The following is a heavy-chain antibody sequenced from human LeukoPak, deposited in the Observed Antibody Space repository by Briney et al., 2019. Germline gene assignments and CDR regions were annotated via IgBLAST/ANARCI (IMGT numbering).Heavy chain of an antibody. D-gene: IGHD3-10*02. Sequence: PGGSLRLSCAASGFTFSSNGMHWVRQAPGKWLEWVAFIRYDGSHKYYADSVKGRFTISRANSKNTLYLQMNSLRAEDTAVYYCAELGITMIGGVWGKGTTVTISS. CDR3: AELGITMIGGV. CDR2: IRYDGSHK. V-gene: IGHV3-30*02. CDR1: GFTFSSNG. J-gene: IGHJ6*04.